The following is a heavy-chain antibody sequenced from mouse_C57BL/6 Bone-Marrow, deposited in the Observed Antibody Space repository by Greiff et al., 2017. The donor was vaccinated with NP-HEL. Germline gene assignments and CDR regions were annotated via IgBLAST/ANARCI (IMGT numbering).Heavy chain of an antibody. V-gene: IGHV8-12*01. CDR3: ARSGPYYSNLVAWFAY. CDR1: GFSLSTSGMG. Sequence: QVTLKESGPGILQSSQTLSLTCSFSGFSLSTSGMGVSWIRQPSGKGLEWLAHIYWDDDKRYNPSLKSRLTISKDTSRNQVFLKITSVDTADTATYYCARSGPYYSNLVAWFAYWGQGTLVTVSA. J-gene: IGHJ3*01. CDR2: IYWDDDK. D-gene: IGHD2-5*01.